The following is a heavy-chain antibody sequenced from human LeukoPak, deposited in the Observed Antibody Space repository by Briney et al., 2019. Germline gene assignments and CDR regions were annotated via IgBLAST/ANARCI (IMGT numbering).Heavy chain of an antibody. J-gene: IGHJ5*02. D-gene: IGHD4-23*01. Sequence: GGSLRLSCAASGFTCSSYWTLWVRQAPGRGRVGLSRINSDGSRTSYADSVRGRFTISRDTAKNPMYLHINSRRAEETTVHYCAREEEVYGGSNSFPPWGQGTLVTASS. CDR1: GFTCSSYW. CDR2: INSDGSRT. V-gene: IGHV3-74*01. CDR3: AREEEVYGGSNSFPP.